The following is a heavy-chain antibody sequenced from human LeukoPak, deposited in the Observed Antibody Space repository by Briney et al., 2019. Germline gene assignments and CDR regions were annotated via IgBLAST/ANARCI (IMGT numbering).Heavy chain of an antibody. CDR3: AKARYSGSPALDF. CDR2: TRYDESKT. V-gene: IGHV3-30*02. J-gene: IGHJ4*02. D-gene: IGHD1-26*01. CDR1: GFTFMSYG. Sequence: GGSLRLSCAASGFTFMSYGMHWVRQTPGKGLDWVAFTRYDESKTFYGDSVRGRFTISMDNSKNTLYLQMNSLTTDDSAVYYCAKARYSGSPALDFWGQGTLVTVSA.